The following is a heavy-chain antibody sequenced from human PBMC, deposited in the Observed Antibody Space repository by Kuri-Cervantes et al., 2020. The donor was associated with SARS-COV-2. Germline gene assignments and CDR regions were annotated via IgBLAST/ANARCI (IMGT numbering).Heavy chain of an antibody. D-gene: IGHD2-2*02. CDR2: IYHSGST. CDR1: GYSISSGSY. J-gene: IGHJ5*02. V-gene: IGHV4-38-2*01. Sequence: SETLSLTCAVSGYSISSGSYWGWIRQPPGKGLEWIGSIYHSGSTYYNPSLKSRVTISVDTSKNQFSLKLSSVTAADTAVYYCARGIVVVPAAIRGELYNWFDPWGQGTLVTVSS. CDR3: ARGIVVVPAAIRGELYNWFDP.